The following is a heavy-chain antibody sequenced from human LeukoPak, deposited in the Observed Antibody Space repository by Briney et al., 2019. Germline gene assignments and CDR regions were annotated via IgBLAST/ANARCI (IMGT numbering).Heavy chain of an antibody. D-gene: IGHD3-22*01. CDR2: ISGSGGST. J-gene: IGHJ4*02. CDR3: AKGGYYDSTGLDY. Sequence: GGSLRLSCAASGFTYSSYAMSWVRQAPGKGLEWVSAISGSGGSTYYADSVKGRFTISRDNSKNTLYLQMNSLRAEDTAVYYRAKGGYYDSTGLDYWGQGTLVTVSS. V-gene: IGHV3-23*01. CDR1: GFTYSSYA.